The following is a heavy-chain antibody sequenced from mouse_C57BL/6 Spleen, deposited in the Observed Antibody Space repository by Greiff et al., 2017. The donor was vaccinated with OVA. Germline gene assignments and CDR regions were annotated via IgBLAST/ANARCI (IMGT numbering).Heavy chain of an antibody. CDR2: IYPGDGDT. J-gene: IGHJ1*03. CDR3: ARDLFGWYFDV. V-gene: IGHV1-82*01. Sequence: QVQLKQSGPELVKPGASVKISCKASGYAFSSSWMNWVKQRPGKGLEWIGRIYPGDGDTNYNGKFKGKATLTADKSSSTAYMQLSSLTSEDSAVYFCARDLFGWYFDVWGTGTTVTVSS. CDR1: GYAFSSSW. D-gene: IGHD1-1*01.